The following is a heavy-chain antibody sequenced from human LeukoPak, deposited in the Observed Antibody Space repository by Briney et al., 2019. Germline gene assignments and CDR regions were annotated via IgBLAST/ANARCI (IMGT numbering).Heavy chain of an antibody. D-gene: IGHD3-16*01. Sequence: ASVKVSCKASGYTFTDYYMHWVRQAPGQGLEWMGWINPNSGGTNYAQKLQGRVTMTRDTSISTAYMELSRLRSDDTAVYYCAGSDYGDYFYYWGQGTLVTVSS. CDR1: GYTFTDYY. V-gene: IGHV1-2*02. J-gene: IGHJ4*02. CDR2: INPNSGGT. CDR3: AGSDYGDYFYY.